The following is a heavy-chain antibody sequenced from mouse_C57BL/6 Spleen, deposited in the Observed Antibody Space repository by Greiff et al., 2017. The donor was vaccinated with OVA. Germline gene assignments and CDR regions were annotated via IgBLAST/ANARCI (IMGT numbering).Heavy chain of an antibody. D-gene: IGHD6-1*01. J-gene: IGHJ2*01. CDR2: IDPETGGT. Sequence: VQGVESGAELVRPGASVTLSCKASGYTFTDYEMHWVKQTPVHGLEWIGAIDPETGGTAYNQKFKGKAILTADKSSSTAYMELRSLTSEDSAVYYCTRWSHYYFDYWGQGTTLTVSS. V-gene: IGHV1-15*01. CDR1: GYTFTDYE. CDR3: TRWSHYYFDY.